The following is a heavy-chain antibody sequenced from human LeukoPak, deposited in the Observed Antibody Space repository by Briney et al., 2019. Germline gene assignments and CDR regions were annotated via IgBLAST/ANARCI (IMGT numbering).Heavy chain of an antibody. CDR2: INTNTGNP. J-gene: IGHJ4*02. CDR3: ARDREYTTGYSSGWYWTPCYDY. CDR1: GYTFTSYD. Sequence: APVKVSCKASGYTFTSYDINWVRQAPGQGLEWMGWINTNTGNPTYAQGFTGRFVFSLDTSVSTAYLQISSLKAEDTAVYYCARDREYTTGYSSGWYWTPCYDYWGQGTLVTVSS. V-gene: IGHV7-4-1*02. D-gene: IGHD6-19*01.